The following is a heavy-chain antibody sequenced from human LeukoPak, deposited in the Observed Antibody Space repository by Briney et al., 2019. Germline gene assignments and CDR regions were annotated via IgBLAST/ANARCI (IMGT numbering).Heavy chain of an antibody. Sequence: ASVKVSCKASGHTFPGYYMHWVRQAPGQGLEWMGWINPNSGATNYAQKFQGRVTMTRDTSINTAYMELTSLKSDDTAVYYCAREHSSSSGKVFDYWGQGTLVTVSS. J-gene: IGHJ4*02. D-gene: IGHD6-6*01. CDR1: GHTFPGYY. CDR3: AREHSSSSGKVFDY. CDR2: INPNSGAT. V-gene: IGHV1-2*02.